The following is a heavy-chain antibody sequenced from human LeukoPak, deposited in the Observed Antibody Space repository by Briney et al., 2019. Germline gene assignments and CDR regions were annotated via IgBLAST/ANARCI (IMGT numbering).Heavy chain of an antibody. Sequence: PGGSLRLSCAASGFTFSSYAMSWVRQAPGKGLEWVSVISGSGGSTYYADSVKGRFTISRDNSKNTLYLQMNSLRAEDTAVYYCARGGFGGLAFDYWGQGALVTVSS. V-gene: IGHV3-23*01. CDR2: ISGSGGST. CDR3: ARGGFGGLAFDY. J-gene: IGHJ4*02. CDR1: GFTFSSYA. D-gene: IGHD2-15*01.